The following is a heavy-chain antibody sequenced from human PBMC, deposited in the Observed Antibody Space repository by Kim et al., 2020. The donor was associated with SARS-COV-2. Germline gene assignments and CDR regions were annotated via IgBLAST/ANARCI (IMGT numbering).Heavy chain of an antibody. CDR1: GGSINNGDYY. Sequence: SETLSLTCTVSGGSINNGDYYWSWIRQSPGKGLEWIGYIYYTGSAHYNPSLKSRLIISVDASKNQFSLTSSSVTAADTAVYYCSRGGATVTSRDYWGQGTLVIVSA. V-gene: IGHV4-30-4*01. CDR3: SRGGATVTSRDY. CDR2: IYYTGSA. J-gene: IGHJ4*02. D-gene: IGHD4-17*01.